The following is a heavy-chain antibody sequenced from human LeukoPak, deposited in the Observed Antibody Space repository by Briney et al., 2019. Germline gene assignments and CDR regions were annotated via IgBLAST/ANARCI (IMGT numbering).Heavy chain of an antibody. CDR3: ARERLYYEYVWGSYRQRLAFDY. J-gene: IGHJ4*02. D-gene: IGHD3-16*02. CDR2: INHSGST. CDR1: GGSFSGYY. Sequence: MASETLSLTCAVYGGSFSGYYWSWIRQPPGKGLEWIGEINHSGSTNYNPSLKSRVTISVDTSKNQFSLKLSSVTAADTAVYYCARERLYYEYVWGSYRQRLAFDYWGQGTLVTVSS. V-gene: IGHV4-34*01.